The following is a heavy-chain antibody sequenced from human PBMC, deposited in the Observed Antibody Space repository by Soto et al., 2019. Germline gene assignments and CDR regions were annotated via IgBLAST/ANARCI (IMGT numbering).Heavy chain of an antibody. V-gene: IGHV3-23*01. J-gene: IGHJ4*02. CDR1: GFTFSSYA. CDR3: ARQYSSGSYYLIDF. Sequence: GGSLRLSCDASGFTFSSYAMTWVRQAPGKGLEWVSTISIRGDSISYADSVKGRFTISRDNSKNTLFLQMNRLRAEDTAIYYCARQYSSGSYYLIDFWGQGTLVTVSS. D-gene: IGHD3-10*01. CDR2: ISIRGDSI.